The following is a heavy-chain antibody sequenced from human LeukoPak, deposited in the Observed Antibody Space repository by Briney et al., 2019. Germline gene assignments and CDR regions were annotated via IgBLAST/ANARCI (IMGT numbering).Heavy chain of an antibody. CDR3: ARANYYGSGSSDTNDY. Sequence: SVKVSCKASGYTFTSYGISWVRQAPGQGLEWMGGIIPIFGTANYAQKFQGRVTITADKSTSTAYMELSSLRSEDTAVYYCARANYYGSGSSDTNDYWGQGTLVTVSS. CDR2: IIPIFGTA. J-gene: IGHJ4*02. V-gene: IGHV1-69*06. D-gene: IGHD3-10*01. CDR1: GYTFTSYG.